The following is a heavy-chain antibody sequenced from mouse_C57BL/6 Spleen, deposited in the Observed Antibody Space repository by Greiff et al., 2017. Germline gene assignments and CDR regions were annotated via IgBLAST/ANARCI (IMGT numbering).Heavy chain of an antibody. J-gene: IGHJ2*01. D-gene: IGHD2-14*01. Sequence: VQLQQSGAELVRPGASVKLSCTASGFNIKDDYMHWVKQRPEQGLEWIGWIDPENGDTEYASKFQGKATITADTSSNTAYLQLSSLTSEDTAVYYCTTFKGTFDDWGQGTTLTVSS. CDR2: IDPENGDT. CDR1: GFNIKDDY. V-gene: IGHV14-4*01. CDR3: TTFKGTFDD.